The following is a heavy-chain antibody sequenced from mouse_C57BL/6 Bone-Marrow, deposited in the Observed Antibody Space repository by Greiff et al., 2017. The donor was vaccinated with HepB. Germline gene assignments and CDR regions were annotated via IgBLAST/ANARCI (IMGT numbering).Heavy chain of an antibody. CDR2: IYPGDGDT. D-gene: IGHD1-1*01. Sequence: VQLKESGPELVKPGASVKISCKASGYAFSSSWMNWVKQRPGKGLEWIGRIYPGDGDTNYNGKFKGKATLTADKSSSTAYMQLSSLTSEDSAVYFCARRRYYGSSYPFYAMDYWGQGTSVTVSS. J-gene: IGHJ4*01. CDR3: ARRRYYGSSYPFYAMDY. CDR1: GYAFSSSW. V-gene: IGHV1-82*01.